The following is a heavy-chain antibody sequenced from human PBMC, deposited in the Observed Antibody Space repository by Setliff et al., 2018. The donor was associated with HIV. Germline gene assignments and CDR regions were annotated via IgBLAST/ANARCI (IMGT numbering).Heavy chain of an antibody. J-gene: IGHJ4*02. Sequence: GGSLRLSCAASGLTFSSYWMSWVRQAPGKGLEWMANIKEDGSEKYYADSVKGRFTMSRDNSKNTLYLQMNSLRAEDTAVYYCARGEPSILIEPAAFFDYWGQGTLVTVSS. CDR2: IKEDGSEK. D-gene: IGHD2-2*01. CDR1: GLTFSSYW. V-gene: IGHV3-7*01. CDR3: ARGEPSILIEPAAFFDY.